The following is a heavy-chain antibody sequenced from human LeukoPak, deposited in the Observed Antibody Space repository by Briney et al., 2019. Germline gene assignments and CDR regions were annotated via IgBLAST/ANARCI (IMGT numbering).Heavy chain of an antibody. CDR1: GFSFSKYA. Sequence: GGSLRLSCAASGFSFSKYAVHWVRQAPGRGLEYVSSISADGGTTYFANSVKGRFTFSRDNSKNLLYLHLGGLRVDDMAVYHCARGSGVHCMDVWGKGTTVTVSS. J-gene: IGHJ6*03. V-gene: IGHV3-64*01. CDR3: ARGSGVHCMDV. CDR2: ISADGGTT. D-gene: IGHD2-15*01.